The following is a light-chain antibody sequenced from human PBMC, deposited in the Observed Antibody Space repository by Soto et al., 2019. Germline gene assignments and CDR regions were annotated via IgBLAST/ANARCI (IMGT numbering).Light chain of an antibody. J-gene: IGLJ2*01. V-gene: IGLV2-11*01. Sequence: QSVLNQPPSVSGSPGQSVTISCTGASSDVGSCDYVSWCRQHPNTVPKPMTYNVNIQPSGVPGRFSGSKSGNSASMTISGLQAEDETDYYCCSCVSSATSTGFDGGTKLTVL. CDR2: NVN. CDR3: CSCVSSATSTG. CDR1: SSDVGSCDY.